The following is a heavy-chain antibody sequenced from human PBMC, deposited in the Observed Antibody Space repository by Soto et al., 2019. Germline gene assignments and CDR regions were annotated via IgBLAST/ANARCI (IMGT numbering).Heavy chain of an antibody. CDR2: ISSGGDSI. D-gene: IGHD2-2*01. CDR1: GFTFNLYT. CDR3: ARADVVVASRRPIGYYFDS. Sequence: PGGSLRLSCAVSGFTFNLYTMTWVRQAPGKGLEWVSSISSGGDSIYYGESLKGRMTISRDNGNNSFYLQMNSLRPEDTAVYYCARADVVVASRRPIGYYFDSWGQGALVTVSS. J-gene: IGHJ4*02. V-gene: IGHV3-21*01.